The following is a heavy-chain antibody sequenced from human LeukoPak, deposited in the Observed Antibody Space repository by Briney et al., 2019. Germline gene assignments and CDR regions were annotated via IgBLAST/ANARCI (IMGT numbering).Heavy chain of an antibody. V-gene: IGHV1-46*01. CDR1: GYTFPSYF. J-gene: IGHJ4*02. CDR2: INPTGGST. D-gene: IGHD6-6*01. CDR3: ARTAARRFDY. Sequence: ASVTVSCTAPGYTFPSYFMHWVRQAPGQGLEWMGIINPTGGSTTYAQKFQGRVTMTRDTSTSTVYMELSSLRSDDTAVYYCARTAARRFDYWGQGTLVTVSS.